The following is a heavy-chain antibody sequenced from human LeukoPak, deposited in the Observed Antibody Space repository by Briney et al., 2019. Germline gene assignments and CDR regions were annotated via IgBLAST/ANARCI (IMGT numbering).Heavy chain of an antibody. CDR3: TLNNWYENGFDP. CDR1: GFTFSSYA. Sequence: GGSLRLSCAASGFTFSSYAMHWVRQAPGKGLEWVAVISYDGSNKYYADSVKGRFTISRDNSKNTLYLQMNSLRAEDTAEYYCTLNNWYENGFDPWGQGALVTVSS. D-gene: IGHD1-1*01. V-gene: IGHV3-30*04. J-gene: IGHJ5*02. CDR2: ISYDGSNK.